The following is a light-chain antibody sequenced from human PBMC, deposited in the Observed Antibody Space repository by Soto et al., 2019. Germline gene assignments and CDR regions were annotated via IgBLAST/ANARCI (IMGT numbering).Light chain of an antibody. CDR2: GVN. J-gene: IGLJ2*01. Sequence: QSVLTQPASVSESPGQSITISCTGTSTDVGAYNYVSWYQKYPGKAPKLMIYGVNYRPSGVSNRFSGSKSGNTASLTISGLQAEDEADYYCSSYTSSRTLVFGGGTKLTVL. CDR3: SSYTSSRTLV. CDR1: STDVGAYNY. V-gene: IGLV2-14*01.